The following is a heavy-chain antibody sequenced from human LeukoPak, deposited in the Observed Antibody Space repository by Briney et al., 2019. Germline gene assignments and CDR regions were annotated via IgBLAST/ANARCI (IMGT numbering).Heavy chain of an antibody. CDR1: GGSFSDSY. D-gene: IGHD6-19*01. Sequence: SETLSLTCAVYGGSFSDSYWTWIRQPPGKGLEWIGEINHSGSTNYNPSLKSRVTISVDTSKNQFSLKLSSVTAADTAVYYCARMGWYGVVYWGQGTLVTVSS. V-gene: IGHV4-34*01. CDR3: ARMGWYGVVY. CDR2: INHSGST. J-gene: IGHJ4*02.